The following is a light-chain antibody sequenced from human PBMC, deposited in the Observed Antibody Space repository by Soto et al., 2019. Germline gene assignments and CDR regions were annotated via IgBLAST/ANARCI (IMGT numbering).Light chain of an antibody. J-gene: IGLJ2*01. CDR3: AAWDDSLSGHVV. V-gene: IGLV1-40*01. CDR2: GNS. Sequence: QSVLTQPPSVSGAPGQRVTISCTGSSSNIGAGYDVHWYQHLPGTAPKLLIYGNSNRPSGVPDRFSGSKSGTSASLAITGLQAEDEADYYCAAWDDSLSGHVVFGGGTKLTVL. CDR1: SSNIGAGYD.